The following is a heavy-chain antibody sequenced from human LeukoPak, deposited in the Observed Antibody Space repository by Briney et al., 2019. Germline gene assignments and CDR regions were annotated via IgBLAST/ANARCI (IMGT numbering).Heavy chain of an antibody. D-gene: IGHD6-19*01. Sequence: GASVKVSCKASGYTFTSYGISWVRQAPGQGLEWMGWISAYNGNTNYAQKLQGRVTMTTDTSTSTAYMELSSLRSDDTAVYYCARGSGPSSSGWYPGYWGQGTLVTVSS. J-gene: IGHJ4*02. CDR1: GYTFTSYG. CDR2: ISAYNGNT. CDR3: ARGSGPSSSGWYPGY. V-gene: IGHV1-18*01.